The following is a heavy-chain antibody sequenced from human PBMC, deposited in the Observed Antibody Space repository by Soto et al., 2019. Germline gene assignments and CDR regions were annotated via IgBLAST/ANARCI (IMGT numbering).Heavy chain of an antibody. D-gene: IGHD7-27*01. J-gene: IGHJ6*02. CDR3: AKGRGEMNWANYYGLDV. CDR1: GFTFPRFG. V-gene: IGHV3-30*18. Sequence: GGSLRLSCAASGFTFPRFGMHWVRPAPGKGLEWVALITYEGSQIYYADAVKGRFTISRDNGDNTLSLQMDNLRTEDTATYFCAKGRGEMNWANYYGLDVWGQGTTVTVSS. CDR2: ITYEGSQI.